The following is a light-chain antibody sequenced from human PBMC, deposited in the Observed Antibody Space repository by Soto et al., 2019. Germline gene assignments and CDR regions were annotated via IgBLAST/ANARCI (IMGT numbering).Light chain of an antibody. V-gene: IGLV2-14*01. J-gene: IGLJ2*01. CDR1: SSDVGGYNY. Sequence: QSALTQPASVSGSPGQSITISCTGTSSDVGGYNYVSWYQQHPGKAPKLMIYDVSNRPSGVSNRFSGSKSGNTASLTISGLQAEDEADYYCVLYMVSDIVVFGGGTKVTVL. CDR3: VLYMVSDIVV. CDR2: DVS.